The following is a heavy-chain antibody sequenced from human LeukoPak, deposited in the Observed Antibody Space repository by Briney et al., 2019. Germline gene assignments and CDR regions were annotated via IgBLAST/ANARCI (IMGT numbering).Heavy chain of an antibody. CDR3: AKVIAVAGTFFGAFDI. D-gene: IGHD6-19*01. V-gene: IGHV3-9*03. CDR1: GFTFDDYA. Sequence: GRSLRLSCAASGFTFDDYAMHWVRQAPGKGLEWVSGISWNSGSIGYADSEKGRFTISRDNAKNSLYPQMNSLRAEDMALYYCAKVIAVAGTFFGAFDIWVQGTMVTVSS. J-gene: IGHJ3*02. CDR2: ISWNSGSI.